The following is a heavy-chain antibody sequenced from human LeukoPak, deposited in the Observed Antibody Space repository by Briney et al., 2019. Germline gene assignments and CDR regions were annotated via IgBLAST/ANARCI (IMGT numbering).Heavy chain of an antibody. D-gene: IGHD3-10*01. V-gene: IGHV4-59*01. CDR1: GGSISSYY. CDR3: AGAMVRGAAFDY. Sequence: SETLSLTCTVSGGSISSYYWSWIRQPPGKGLEWIGYIYYSGSTNYNPSLKSRVTISVDTSKNQFSLKLSSVTAADTAVYYCAGAMVRGAAFDYWGQGTLVTVSS. CDR2: IYYSGST. J-gene: IGHJ4*02.